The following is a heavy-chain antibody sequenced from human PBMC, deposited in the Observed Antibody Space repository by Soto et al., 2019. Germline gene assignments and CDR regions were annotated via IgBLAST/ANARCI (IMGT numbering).Heavy chain of an antibody. Sequence: SETLSLTCTVSGGSISNYYWSWIRQPPGKGLEWIGYIYYSGNTNYNPSLKSRVTMSVDTSKKQFSLKLSSVTAADTAVYYCAREDDGGDRDYYGLDVWGQGTTVTSP. CDR2: IYYSGNT. J-gene: IGHJ6*02. CDR3: AREDDGGDRDYYGLDV. V-gene: IGHV4-59*12. D-gene: IGHD2-21*02. CDR1: GGSISNYY.